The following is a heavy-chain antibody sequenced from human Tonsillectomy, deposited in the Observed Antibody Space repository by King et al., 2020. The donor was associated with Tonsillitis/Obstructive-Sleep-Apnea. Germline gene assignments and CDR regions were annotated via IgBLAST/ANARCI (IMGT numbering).Heavy chain of an antibody. Sequence: VQLVESGGGLVQPGRSLRLSCTTSGFTFSDYVMNWVRQAPGKGLEWVGFIRSKAYAGTTEYAASVKGRFIISRDDSKSIAYLQMNSLKTEDTAVYCCTSNLGGNPLDYWGQGTLVTVSS. CDR2: IRSKAYAGTT. D-gene: IGHD4-23*01. CDR1: GFTFSDYV. J-gene: IGHJ4*02. CDR3: TSNLGGNPLDY. V-gene: IGHV3-49*04.